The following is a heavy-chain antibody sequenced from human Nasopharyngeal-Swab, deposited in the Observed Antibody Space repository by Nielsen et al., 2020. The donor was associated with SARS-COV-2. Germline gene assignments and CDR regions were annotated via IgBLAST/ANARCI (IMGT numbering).Heavy chain of an antibody. Sequence: SETLSLTCTVSGGSISSYSWSWIRQPPGKGLEWIGYVVYSGRTNYNPSLKSRVTISVDTSKDQFSLKLNSVTAADTAMYFCARTTTTTPFDSWGQGTLVAVSS. CDR3: ARTTTTTPFDS. V-gene: IGHV4-59*01. CDR1: GGSISSYS. CDR2: VVYSGRT. D-gene: IGHD1-1*01. J-gene: IGHJ4*02.